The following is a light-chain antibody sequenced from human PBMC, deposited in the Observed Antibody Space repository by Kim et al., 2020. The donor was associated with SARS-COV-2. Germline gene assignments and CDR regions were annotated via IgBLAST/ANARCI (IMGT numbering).Light chain of an antibody. CDR1: SSNIGVNS. CDR2: GNS. J-gene: IGLJ3*02. Sequence: QSVLTQPPSASGTPGQRVTISCSGSSSNIGVNSVYWFQQLPGTAPKLLLYGNSPRPSGVPDRFSASKSGTSASLAVSGLRSDDEADFYCAAWDDNLSAWVFGGGTQLTVL. V-gene: IGLV1-47*01. CDR3: AAWDDNLSAWV.